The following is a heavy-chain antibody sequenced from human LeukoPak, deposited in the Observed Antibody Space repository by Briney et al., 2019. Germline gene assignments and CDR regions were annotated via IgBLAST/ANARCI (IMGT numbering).Heavy chain of an antibody. V-gene: IGHV4-59*01. CDR2: TFDSETGGP. J-gene: IGHJ5*02. CDR3: ARDSNWFDP. Sequence: PSETLSLTCAVYGGSFSGYYWSWIRQSPGRGLDWIGNTFDSETGGPKYNPSLKSRVSISIDTSKNQFSLKLNSVTAADTAVYYCARDSNWFDPWGQGTLVTVSS. CDR1: GGSFSGYY.